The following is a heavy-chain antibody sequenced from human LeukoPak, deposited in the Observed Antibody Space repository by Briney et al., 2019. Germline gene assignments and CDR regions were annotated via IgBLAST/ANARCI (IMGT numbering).Heavy chain of an antibody. CDR2: IYTGGSA. CDR3: ARGTYGSGSYSPLDY. D-gene: IGHD3-10*01. V-gene: IGHV3-53*01. CDR1: GFTVSSKY. Sequence: GGSLRLSCAASGFTVSSKYMSWVRQAPGKGLEWVSVIYTGGSAYYADSVKGRFTISRDDSKNTLYLQMNSLRAEDTAVYYCARGTYGSGSYSPLDYWGQGTLVTVSS. J-gene: IGHJ4*02.